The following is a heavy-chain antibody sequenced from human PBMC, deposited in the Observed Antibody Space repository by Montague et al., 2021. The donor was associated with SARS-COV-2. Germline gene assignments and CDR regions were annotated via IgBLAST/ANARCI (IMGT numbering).Heavy chain of an antibody. CDR2: IVVGSGNT. J-gene: IGHJ4*02. CDR3: AARGFGESNGDLFDY. Sequence: SVRVSCKASGFTFTSSAMQWVRPARGQRLEWIGWIVVGSGNTNYAQKFQERVTITRDMSTSTAYMELSSLRSEDTAVYYCAARGFGESNGDLFDYWGQGTLVTVSS. V-gene: IGHV1-58*02. D-gene: IGHD3-10*01. CDR1: GFTFTSSA.